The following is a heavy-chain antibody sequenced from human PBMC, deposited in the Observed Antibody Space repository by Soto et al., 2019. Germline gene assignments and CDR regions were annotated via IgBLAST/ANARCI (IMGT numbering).Heavy chain of an antibody. CDR2: INQSGGT. V-gene: IGHV4-34*01. CDR3: ARGLWEVRFDY. Sequence: QVQLQQWGAGLLKPSETLSLTCAVYGGSFSGYYWSWIRQSPGKGLEWIGEINQSGGTNYNPSLKSRVTISVDASKNQFSLKFTAMTAADTAVYYCARGLWEVRFDYWGQGTLVTVSS. CDR1: GGSFSGYY. J-gene: IGHJ4*02. D-gene: IGHD1-26*01.